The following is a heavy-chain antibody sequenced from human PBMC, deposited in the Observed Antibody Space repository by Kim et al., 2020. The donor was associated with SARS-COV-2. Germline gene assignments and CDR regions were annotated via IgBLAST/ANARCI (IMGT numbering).Heavy chain of an antibody. J-gene: IGHJ3*02. D-gene: IGHD1-20*01. Sequence: SETLSLTCAVYGGSFSGYYWSWIRQPPGKGLEWIGEINHSGSTNYNPSLKSRVTISVDTSKNQFSLKLSSVTAADTAVYYCARGGITGTTSYAFDIWGQGTMVTVSS. V-gene: IGHV4-34*01. CDR2: INHSGST. CDR1: GGSFSGYY. CDR3: ARGGITGTTSYAFDI.